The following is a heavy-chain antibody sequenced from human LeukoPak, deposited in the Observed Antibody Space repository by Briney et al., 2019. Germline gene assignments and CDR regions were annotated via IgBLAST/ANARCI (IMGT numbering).Heavy chain of an antibody. J-gene: IGHJ6*02. CDR2: IYPRDGST. D-gene: IGHD6-19*01. V-gene: IGHV1-46*01. CDR3: ARDVPYSSGWSYYYYYGMDV. CDR1: GYSFTSNY. Sequence: ASVKVSCKASGYSFTSNYIHWVRQAPGQGLEWMGMIYPRDGSTSYAQKFQGRVTVTRDTSTSTVYMELSSLRSEDTAVYYCARDVPYSSGWSYYYYYGMDVWGQGTTVTVSS.